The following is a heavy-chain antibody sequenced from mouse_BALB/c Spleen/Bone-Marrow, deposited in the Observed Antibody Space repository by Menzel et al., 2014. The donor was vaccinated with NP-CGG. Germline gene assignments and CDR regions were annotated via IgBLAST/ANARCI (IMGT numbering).Heavy chain of an antibody. V-gene: IGHV5-6-5*01. CDR3: ARYDYDGAYAMDY. CDR1: GFTFSSYA. J-gene: IGHJ4*01. Sequence: EVMLVESGGGLVKPGGSLKLSCAASGFTFSSYAMFWVRQTPEKGLEWVASISSGGSTYYPDSVKGRFTISRDNARNILYLQMSSLRSEDTAMYYCARYDYDGAYAMDYWGQGTSVTVSS. D-gene: IGHD2-4*01. CDR2: ISSGGST.